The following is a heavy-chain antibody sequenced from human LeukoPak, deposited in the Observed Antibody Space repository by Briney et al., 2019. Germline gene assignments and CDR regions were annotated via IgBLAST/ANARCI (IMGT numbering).Heavy chain of an antibody. Sequence: GGSLRPSCAASGFTFSSYAMHWVRQAPGKGLEWVAVISYDGSNKYYADSVKGRFTISRDNSKNTLYLQMNSLRAEDTAVYYCARDGSDSSGYYWDYYFDYWGQGTLVTVSS. CDR1: GFTFSSYA. CDR2: ISYDGSNK. V-gene: IGHV3-30*04. J-gene: IGHJ4*02. CDR3: ARDGSDSSGYYWDYYFDY. D-gene: IGHD3-22*01.